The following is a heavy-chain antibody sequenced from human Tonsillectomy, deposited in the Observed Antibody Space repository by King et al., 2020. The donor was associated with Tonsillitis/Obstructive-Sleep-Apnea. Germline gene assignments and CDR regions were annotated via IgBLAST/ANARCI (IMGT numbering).Heavy chain of an antibody. J-gene: IGHJ4*02. Sequence: QLQESGPGLVKPSETLSLTCTVSGGSMSSYYWSWIRQPPGKGLEWIGYIYYSGSTNYNPSLRSRVTISVDTSKNHFSLKLSSVTAADTAVYYCARDPGGYKSYFDYWGQGTLVTVSS. CDR2: IYYSGST. CDR3: ARDPGGYKSYFDY. CDR1: GGSMSSYY. V-gene: IGHV4-59*01. D-gene: IGHD5-24*01.